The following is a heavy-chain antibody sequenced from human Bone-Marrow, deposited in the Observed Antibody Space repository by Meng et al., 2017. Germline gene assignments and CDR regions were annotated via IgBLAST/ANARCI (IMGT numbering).Heavy chain of an antibody. CDR3: ARDWVSRYFDWLPHSIDY. CDR1: GYNFPDYW. CDR2: IDPKSGDT. V-gene: IGHV1-2*06. D-gene: IGHD3-9*01. Sequence: ASVKVSCKPSGYNFPDYWLHWVRRAPGQGLEWMGRIDPKSGDTHYAQSFQGRVTMTGDTSISTAYMELSGLRSDDTAMYYCARDWVSRYFDWLPHSIDYWGQGTLVTVSS. J-gene: IGHJ4*02.